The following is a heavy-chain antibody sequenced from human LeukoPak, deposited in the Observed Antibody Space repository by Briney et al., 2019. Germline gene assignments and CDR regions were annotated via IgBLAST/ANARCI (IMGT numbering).Heavy chain of an antibody. J-gene: IGHJ4*02. CDR3: ASGRVGCSSTSCYLYY. V-gene: IGHV1-69*05. CDR2: IIPMFGTP. CDR1: VGTFSSHA. D-gene: IGHD2-2*01. Sequence: ASVEVSCKASVGTFSSHAISWVRQTPGQGLEWMGGIIPMFGTPNYAQKFQGRVTITTDESSSTAYMELSSLRSEDTAVYYCASGRVGCSSTSCYLYYWGQGTLVTVSS.